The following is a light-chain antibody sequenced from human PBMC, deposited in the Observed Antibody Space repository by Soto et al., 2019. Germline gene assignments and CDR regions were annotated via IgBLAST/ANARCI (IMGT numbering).Light chain of an antibody. CDR1: SXNIGAGYD. J-gene: IGLJ1*01. CDR2: GNS. V-gene: IGLV1-40*01. CDR3: QSYDRSLSALYV. Sequence: QSVLTQPPSVSGAPGQRVTISCTGGSXNIGAGYDVHWYQQLPGTAPKLLIYGNSNRPSGVPDRFSGSKSGTSASLAITGLQAEDEADYYCQSYDRSLSALYVFGTGTKVTVL.